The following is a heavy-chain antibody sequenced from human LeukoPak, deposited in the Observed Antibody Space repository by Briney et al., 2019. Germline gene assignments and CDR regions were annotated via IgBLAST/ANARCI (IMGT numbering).Heavy chain of an antibody. V-gene: IGHV5-51*01. CDR2: VYAGDSDT. Sequence: GESLKISCTSSPYSFTSHWIGWVRQKPGKGLEWVGLVYAGDSDTIYSPSFQGQVTMSADKSTSTVYLQWSGLKASDTATYFCARQNRSGSHTTGYYFDYWGLGTLVTVYS. CDR1: PYSFTSHW. D-gene: IGHD1-26*01. J-gene: IGHJ4*02. CDR3: ARQNRSGSHTTGYYFDY.